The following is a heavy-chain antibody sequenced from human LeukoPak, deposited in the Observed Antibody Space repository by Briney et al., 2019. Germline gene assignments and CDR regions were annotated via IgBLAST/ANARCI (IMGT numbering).Heavy chain of an antibody. Sequence: PSETLSLTCSVSGDSINSENYYWGWLRQPPGKGLEWIGTVFYSGNTYYNPSLKSRVTISVDTSKNQFSLKLSSVTAADTAVYYCASSSYYYGSGSYFYWGQGTLVTVSS. J-gene: IGHJ4*02. V-gene: IGHV4-39*07. CDR1: GDSINSENYY. CDR2: VFYSGNT. CDR3: ASSSYYYGSGSYFY. D-gene: IGHD3-10*01.